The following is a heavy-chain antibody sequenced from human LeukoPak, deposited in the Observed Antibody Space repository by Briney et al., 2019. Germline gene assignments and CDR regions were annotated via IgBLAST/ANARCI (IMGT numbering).Heavy chain of an antibody. CDR3: ATAYGDYTIAGVNDY. J-gene: IGHJ4*02. Sequence: PGGSLRLSCAASGFTFSSYEMNWVRQAPGKGLEWVSYISSSGSTRYYADSVKGRFTISRDNAKNSLYLQMNSLRAEDTAVYYCATAYGDYTIAGVNDYWGQGTLVTVSS. D-gene: IGHD4-17*01. V-gene: IGHV3-48*03. CDR1: GFTFSSYE. CDR2: ISSSGSTR.